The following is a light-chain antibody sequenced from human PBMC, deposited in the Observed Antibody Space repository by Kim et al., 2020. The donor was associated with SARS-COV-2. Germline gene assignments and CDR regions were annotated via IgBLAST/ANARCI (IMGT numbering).Light chain of an antibody. Sequence: PGQRVTISCSESRSNIGRNIVNWYQQFPGTAPKILIYSNDQRSSGVPDRFSGSKSGTAASLAITELRSEDEAEYFCAAWDDSLNVVFGGGTQLTVL. CDR2: SND. CDR1: RSNIGRNI. V-gene: IGLV1-44*01. J-gene: IGLJ2*01. CDR3: AAWDDSLNVV.